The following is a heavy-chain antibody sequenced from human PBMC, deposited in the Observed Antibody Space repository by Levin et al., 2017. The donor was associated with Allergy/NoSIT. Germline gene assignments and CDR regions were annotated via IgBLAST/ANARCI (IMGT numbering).Heavy chain of an antibody. D-gene: IGHD5-18*01. CDR2: ISPYNGDT. J-gene: IGHJ3*02. CDR1: GYSFTNFG. CDR3: ARDLADTAADTFGI. Sequence: EASVKVSCKASGYSFTNFGISWVRQAPGQGLEWMGWISPYNGDTHYAQKFQGRVTMTTDTSTSTAYMELRSLRSDDTAVYYCARDLADTAADTFGIWGQGTMVTVSS. V-gene: IGHV1-18*01.